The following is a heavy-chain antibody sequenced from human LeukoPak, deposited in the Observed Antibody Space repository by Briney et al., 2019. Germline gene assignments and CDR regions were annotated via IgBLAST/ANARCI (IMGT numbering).Heavy chain of an antibody. CDR3: AIASIGESAMDV. Sequence: SETLSLTCTVSGGSISSYYWSWLRQPPGKGLEWIGYIYYSGSTNYNPSLKSRVTISVDTSKNQFSLKLSSVTAADTAVYYCAIASIGESAMDVWGQGTTVTVSS. V-gene: IGHV4-59*01. CDR1: GGSISSYY. J-gene: IGHJ6*02. D-gene: IGHD3-10*01. CDR2: IYYSGST.